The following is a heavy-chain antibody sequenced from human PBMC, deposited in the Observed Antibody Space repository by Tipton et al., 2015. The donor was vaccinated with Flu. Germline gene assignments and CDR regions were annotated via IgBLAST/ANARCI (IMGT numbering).Heavy chain of an antibody. Sequence: QVQLVQSGAEVKKPGASVKVSCKASGYTFTSYDINWVRQATGQGLEWMGWMNPNSGNTGYAQKFQGRVTMTRNTSISTAYMELSSLRSEDTAVYYCARGRGSLLWFGELLDVYGLHWFDPWGQGTLVTVSS. D-gene: IGHD3-10*01. CDR1: GYTFTSYD. CDR2: MNPNSGNT. CDR3: ARGRGSLLWFGELLDVYGLHWFDP. V-gene: IGHV1-8*01. J-gene: IGHJ5*02.